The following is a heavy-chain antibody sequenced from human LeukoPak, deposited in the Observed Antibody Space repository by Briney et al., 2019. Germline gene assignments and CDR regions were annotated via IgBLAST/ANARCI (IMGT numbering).Heavy chain of an antibody. CDR1: GFTFSSYS. CDR2: ISSSSSTI. J-gene: IGHJ4*02. CDR3: ARGNPLWFGEFSSY. D-gene: IGHD3-10*01. Sequence: GGSLRLPCAASGFTFSSYSMNWVRQAPGKGLEWVSYISSSSSTIYYADSVKGRFTISRDNAKNSLYLQMNSLRAEDTAVYYCARGNPLWFGEFSSYWGQGTLVTVSS. V-gene: IGHV3-48*01.